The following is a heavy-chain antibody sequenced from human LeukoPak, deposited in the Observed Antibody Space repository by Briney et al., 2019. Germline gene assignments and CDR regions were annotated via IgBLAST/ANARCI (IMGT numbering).Heavy chain of an antibody. D-gene: IGHD6-13*01. J-gene: IGHJ4*03. CDR2: IDPSDSYT. V-gene: IGHV5-10-1*01. Sequence: ESPQISCTGSGYIFTSYWINWVRQMPGKGLEWMGRIDPSDSYTNYSPSFQGHVTISADKSISTAYLQWSSLQASDTAMYYCAMSGYSSSWYDYWGNGTMVSVSS. CDR3: AMSGYSSSWYDY. CDR1: GYIFTSYW.